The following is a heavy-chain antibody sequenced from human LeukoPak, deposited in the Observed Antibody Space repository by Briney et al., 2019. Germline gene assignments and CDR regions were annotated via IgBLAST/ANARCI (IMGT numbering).Heavy chain of an antibody. J-gene: IGHJ5*02. CDR1: GFTFSSYA. V-gene: IGHV3-23*01. CDR2: ISGSGGST. CDR3: AKDQGSSWYGNWFDP. D-gene: IGHD6-13*01. Sequence: GGSPRLSCAASGFTFSSYAMSWVRQAPGKGLEWVSAISGSGGSTYYADSVKGRFTISRDNSKNTLYLQMNSLRVEDTAVYYCAKDQGSSWYGNWFDPWGQGTLVTVSS.